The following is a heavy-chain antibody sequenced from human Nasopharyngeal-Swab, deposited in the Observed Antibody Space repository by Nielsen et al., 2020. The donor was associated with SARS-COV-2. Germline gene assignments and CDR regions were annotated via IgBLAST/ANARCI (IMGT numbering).Heavy chain of an antibody. V-gene: IGHV3-7*01. CDR3: ARTVKLVGSTTCYDY. J-gene: IGHJ4*02. D-gene: IGHD2-2*01. CDR2: IKQDGSEK. Sequence: GGSLRLSCAASGFTFSRYWTSWVRQAPGGGLEWVANIKQDGSEKYYVDSVKGRFTISRDNAKNSLYLQMNSLRAEDTAVYYCARTVKLVGSTTCYDYWGQGTLVTVSS. CDR1: GFTFSRYW.